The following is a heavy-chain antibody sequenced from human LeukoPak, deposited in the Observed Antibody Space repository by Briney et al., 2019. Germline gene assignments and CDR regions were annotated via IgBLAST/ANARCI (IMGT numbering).Heavy chain of an antibody. Sequence: SGPTLVKPTQTLTLTFTFSGFALDTVGVGVGWIRQPPGKALEWLALIYWDDDERSSPSLKSRLTITKGTSKSQVVLTLTNMAPVDTATYYCAHTGGYVDYYFDYWGQGTLVTVSS. CDR2: IYWDDDE. J-gene: IGHJ4*02. V-gene: IGHV2-5*02. CDR1: GFALDTVGVG. D-gene: IGHD4-17*01. CDR3: AHTGGYVDYYFDY.